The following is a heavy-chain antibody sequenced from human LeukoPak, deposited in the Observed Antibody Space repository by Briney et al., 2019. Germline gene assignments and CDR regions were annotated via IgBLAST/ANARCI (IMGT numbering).Heavy chain of an antibody. J-gene: IGHJ4*02. D-gene: IGHD4-17*01. V-gene: IGHV1-69*04. Sequence: ASVKVSCKASGGTFSSYAIRWVRQAPGQGLGWMGRIIPILGIANYAQKFQGRVTITADKSTSTAYMELSSLRSEDTAVYYCARLYGDYPPFDYWGQGTLVTVSS. CDR1: GGTFSSYA. CDR3: ARLYGDYPPFDY. CDR2: IIPILGIA.